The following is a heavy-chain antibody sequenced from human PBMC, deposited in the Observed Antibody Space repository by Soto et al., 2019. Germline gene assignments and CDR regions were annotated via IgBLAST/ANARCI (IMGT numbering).Heavy chain of an antibody. CDR2: IYWNDNK. CDR1: VFSVSTSGEA. CDR3: AHRSCGGGSLYYTLDY. V-gene: IGHV2-5*01. Sequence: QITLKESGPTLVKPTQTLTLTCSCSVFSVSTSGEAVGWIRQPPGKALEWLALIYWNDNKYYSPSLKSRLTITKDTSKNQVVLTMTNMDPEDTATYYCAHRSCGGGSLYYTLDYWGQGTLVTVSS. D-gene: IGHD2-15*01. J-gene: IGHJ4*02.